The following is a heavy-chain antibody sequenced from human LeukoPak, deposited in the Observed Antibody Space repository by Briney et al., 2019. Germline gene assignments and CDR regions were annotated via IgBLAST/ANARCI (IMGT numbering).Heavy chain of an antibody. CDR2: IDWDDDK. Sequence: SGPALVKPTQTLTLTCTFSGFSLSTGGMRVGWIRQPPGKALEWLSRIDWDDDKFYSTSLKTRLTISKDTSKNQVVLTMTNMDPVDTATYYCARTSIAAAGTAFDPWGQGTLVTVSS. CDR3: ARTSIAAAGTAFDP. CDR1: GFSLSTGGMR. V-gene: IGHV2-70*04. D-gene: IGHD6-13*01. J-gene: IGHJ5*02.